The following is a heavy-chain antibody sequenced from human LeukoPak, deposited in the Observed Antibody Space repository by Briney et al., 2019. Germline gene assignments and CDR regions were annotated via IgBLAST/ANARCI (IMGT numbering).Heavy chain of an antibody. CDR3: ARSSRSWFDP. J-gene: IGHJ5*02. CDR1: GDSISSYY. Sequence: PSETLSLTCTVSGDSISSYYWSRIRQPPGKGLEWIGYIYYSGSTNYNPSLKNRVTISVDTSKNQFSLKLSSVTAGDTAVYYCARSSRSWFDPWGQGTLVTVSS. V-gene: IGHV4-59*01. CDR2: IYYSGST.